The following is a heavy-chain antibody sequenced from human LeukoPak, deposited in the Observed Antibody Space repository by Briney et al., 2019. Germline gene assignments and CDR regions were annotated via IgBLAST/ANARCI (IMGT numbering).Heavy chain of an antibody. CDR2: ITTSSSYI. V-gene: IGHV3-21*01. Sequence: GGSLRLSCAASGFTFSSYTMNWVRQAPGKGLEWVSSITTSSSYIYYADSVKGRFTISRDNAKNSLYMQMESLRDEDTAIYYCARDTLEYSNSPDALDIWGQGTMVTVSS. CDR3: ARDTLEYSNSPDALDI. D-gene: IGHD4-23*01. J-gene: IGHJ3*02. CDR1: GFTFSSYT.